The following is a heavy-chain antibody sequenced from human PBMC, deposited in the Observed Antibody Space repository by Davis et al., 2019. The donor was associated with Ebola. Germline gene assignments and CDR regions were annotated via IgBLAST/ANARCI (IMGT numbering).Heavy chain of an antibody. J-gene: IGHJ6*02. Sequence: GESLKISCAASGFSFTSYSMNWVRQAPGKGLEWVAYISGGYTYYAESVKGRFTISRDNAKNSLYLQMNSLRAEDTAVYYCARAMTTPHRYYYYGMDVWGQGTMVTVSS. CDR2: ISGGYT. D-gene: IGHD4-11*01. V-gene: IGHV3-21*05. CDR1: GFSFTSYS. CDR3: ARAMTTPHRYYYYGMDV.